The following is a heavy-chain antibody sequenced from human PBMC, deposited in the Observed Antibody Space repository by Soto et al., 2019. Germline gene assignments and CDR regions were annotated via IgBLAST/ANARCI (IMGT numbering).Heavy chain of an antibody. D-gene: IGHD3-16*01. CDR1: NFSIISVYY. J-gene: IGHJ4*02. Sequence: SETXSLTLIFSNFSIISVYYFGFIRQSPGKGLEWIATIYHTGHTYYNPSLKSRVTISVDTSENHFSLKLSSVTAADTAFYYCARVMGEFSITGSLEFDFWGQGTLVTVSS. CDR3: ARVMGEFSITGSLEFDF. V-gene: IGHV4-38-2*02. CDR2: IYHTGHT.